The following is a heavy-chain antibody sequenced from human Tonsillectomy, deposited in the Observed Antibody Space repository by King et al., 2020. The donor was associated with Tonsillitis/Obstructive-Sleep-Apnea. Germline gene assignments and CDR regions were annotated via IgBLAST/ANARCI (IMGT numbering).Heavy chain of an antibody. CDR1: GFTFDDYA. Sequence: VQLVESGGGLVQPGRSLRLSCAASGFTFDDYAMHWVRQAPGKGLEWVSGISWNSGSIGYADSVKGRFTISRDNAKNSLYLQMNSLRAEDTALYYCAXXTDYXFWSGAXYWGQXTLVTV. V-gene: IGHV3-9*01. D-gene: IGHD3-3*01. J-gene: IGHJ4*02. CDR2: ISWNSGSI. CDR3: AXXTDYXFWSGAXY.